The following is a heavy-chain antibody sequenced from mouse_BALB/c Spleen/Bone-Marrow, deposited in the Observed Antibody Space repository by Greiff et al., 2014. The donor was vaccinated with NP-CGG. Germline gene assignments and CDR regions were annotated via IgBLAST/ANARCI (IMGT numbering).Heavy chain of an antibody. V-gene: IGHV2-6-1*01. CDR2: IWSDGST. D-gene: IGHD1-1*01. J-gene: IGHJ4*01. Sequence: VQLQQSGPGLVAPSQSLSITCTISGFSLTSYGVHWVRQPPGKGLEWLVVIWSDGSTTYNSALKSRLSISKDNSKSQVSLKMNSLQTDDTAMYYCARHYGSSLYAMDYWGQGTSVTVSS. CDR1: GFSLTSYG. CDR3: ARHYGSSLYAMDY.